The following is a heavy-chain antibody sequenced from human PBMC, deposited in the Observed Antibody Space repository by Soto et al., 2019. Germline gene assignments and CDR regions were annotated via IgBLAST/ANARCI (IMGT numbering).Heavy chain of an antibody. CDR2: IWYDGTQK. Sequence: QVQLEESGGGVVQPGRSLRLSCEASGFTFNTYSMNWVRQPPGKGLEWLAAIWYDGTQKYYADSVKGRFIISRDNSKMTLYFEMKSLGAEDTAVYYCARAGGTTVTGLWHFDSWGQGTLVTVSS. J-gene: IGHJ4*02. D-gene: IGHD4-17*01. V-gene: IGHV3-33*01. CDR3: ARAGGTTVTGLWHFDS. CDR1: GFTFNTYS.